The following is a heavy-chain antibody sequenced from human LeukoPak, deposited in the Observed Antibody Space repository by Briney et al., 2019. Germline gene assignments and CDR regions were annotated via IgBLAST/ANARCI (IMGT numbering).Heavy chain of an antibody. CDR3: ARVDTVMAYYFDL. J-gene: IGHJ4*02. CDR2: IYSGGTT. CDR1: GFTVSTNC. Sequence: GGSLRLSCAASGFTVSTNCMTWVRQAPGKGLEWVSTIYSGGTTYYADSVMGRFTISRHNSRNTLYLQMKSLRAEDTPVYYCARVDTVMAYYFDLWGQGTLVTVSS. V-gene: IGHV3-53*04. D-gene: IGHD5-18*01.